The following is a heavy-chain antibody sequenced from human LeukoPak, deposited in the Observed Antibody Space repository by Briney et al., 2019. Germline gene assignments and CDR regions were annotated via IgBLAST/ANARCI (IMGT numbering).Heavy chain of an antibody. CDR2: ISWNSGSI. J-gene: IGHJ4*02. V-gene: IGHV3-9*01. D-gene: IGHD5-18*01. CDR3: AKDITAMVTSAFDH. CDR1: GFTFDDYA. Sequence: GGSLRLSCAASGFTFDDYAMHWVRQAPGKGLEWVSGISWNSGSIGYADSVKGRFTISRDNAKNSLYLQMNSLRAEDTALYYCAKDITAMVTSAFDHWGQGTLVTVSS.